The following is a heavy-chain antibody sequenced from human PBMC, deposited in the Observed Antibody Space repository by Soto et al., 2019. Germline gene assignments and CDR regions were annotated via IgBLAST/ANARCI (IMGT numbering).Heavy chain of an antibody. Sequence: QVQLQESGPGLVKPSQTLSLTCTVSGASVNSGDFHWSWIRQRPGAGLEWIGYIFFSGNTYYNPCLRGRLTISMDPSKNLFSLMLTSMTAADSAVYYCTRDSPPPPYFSYFGMDVWGQGTTVTVSS. V-gene: IGHV4-31*03. CDR3: TRDSPPPPYFSYFGMDV. CDR2: IFFSGNT. J-gene: IGHJ6*02. CDR1: GASVNSGDFH.